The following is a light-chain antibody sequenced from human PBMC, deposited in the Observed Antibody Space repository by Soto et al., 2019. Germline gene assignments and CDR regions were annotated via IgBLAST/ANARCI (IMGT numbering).Light chain of an antibody. CDR3: QQSYSTPRT. V-gene: IGKV1-39*01. Sequence: DIHMTQSPSSLSASVGDRVTITCRAGQSISNNLNWYQQKPGKAPNLLIYGTFSLQSGVPSRFSGSGSGTDFTLTISSLQREDVATYYCQQSYSTPRTFGQGTKLEIK. CDR1: QSISNN. J-gene: IGKJ2*01. CDR2: GTF.